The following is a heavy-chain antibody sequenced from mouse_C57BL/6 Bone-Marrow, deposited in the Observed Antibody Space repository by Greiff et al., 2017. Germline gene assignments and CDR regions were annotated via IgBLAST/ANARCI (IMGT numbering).Heavy chain of an antibody. CDR1: GYTFTSYW. Sequence: VQLQQPGTELVKPGASVKLSCTASGYTFTSYWMHWVRQRPGQGLEWIGNINPSNGGTNYNEKFKSKATLTVDKSSSTAYLQLSSLKSEDAAVYYCARSSYVSFYWSFDVWGTGTTVTVSS. D-gene: IGHD1-1*01. V-gene: IGHV1-53*01. CDR3: ARSSYVSFYWSFDV. CDR2: INPSNGGT. J-gene: IGHJ1*03.